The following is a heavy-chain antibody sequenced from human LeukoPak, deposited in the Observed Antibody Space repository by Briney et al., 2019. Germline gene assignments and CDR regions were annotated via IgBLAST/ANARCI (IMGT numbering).Heavy chain of an antibody. Sequence: ASVKVSCKASGGTFSSYAISWVRQAPGQGLEWMGWINPNSGGTNYAQKFQGWVAMTRDTSISTAYMELSRLRSDDTAVYYCARGLADHIRGVNFDYWGQGTLVTVSS. CDR1: GGTFSSYA. J-gene: IGHJ4*02. CDR3: ARGLADHIRGVNFDY. V-gene: IGHV1-2*04. D-gene: IGHD3-10*01. CDR2: INPNSGGT.